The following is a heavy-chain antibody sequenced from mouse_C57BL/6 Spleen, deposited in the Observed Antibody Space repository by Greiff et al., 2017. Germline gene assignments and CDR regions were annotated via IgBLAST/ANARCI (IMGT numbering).Heavy chain of an antibody. CDR2: IDPSDSET. CDR3: AREVGNYDAWFAY. J-gene: IGHJ3*01. Sequence: VQLQQPGAELVRPGSSVKLSCKASGYTFTSYWMHWVKQRPIQGLEWIGNIDPSDSETHYNQKFKDKATLTVDKSSSTAYMQLSSLTSEDSAVYYCAREVGNYDAWFAYWGQGTLVTVSA. CDR1: GYTFTSYW. D-gene: IGHD2-1*01. V-gene: IGHV1-52*01.